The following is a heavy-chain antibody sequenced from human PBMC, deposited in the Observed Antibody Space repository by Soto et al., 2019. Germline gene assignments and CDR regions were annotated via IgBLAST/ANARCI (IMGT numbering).Heavy chain of an antibody. D-gene: IGHD3-22*01. Sequence: ASVQVSCKASGYTFTGYYMHWVRQAPGQGLEWMGWINPNSGGTNYAQKFQGWVTMTRDTSISTAYMELSRLRSDDTAVYYCAXAIDYYDSSGSDDAFDIWGQGTMVTVSS. CDR2: INPNSGGT. J-gene: IGHJ3*02. CDR3: AXAIDYYDSSGSDDAFDI. V-gene: IGHV1-2*04. CDR1: GYTFTGYY.